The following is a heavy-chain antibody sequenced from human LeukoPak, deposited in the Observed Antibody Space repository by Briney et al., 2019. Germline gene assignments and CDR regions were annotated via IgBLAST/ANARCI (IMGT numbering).Heavy chain of an antibody. Sequence: SETLSLTCTVSGGSISSSSYYWGWIRQPPGKGLEWIGSIYYSGSTYYNPSLKSRVTISVDTSKNQFSLKPSSVTAADTAVYYCARHDLYSSSIPFDYWGQGTLVTVSS. CDR2: IYYSGST. CDR3: ARHDLYSSSIPFDY. CDR1: GGSISSSSYY. V-gene: IGHV4-39*01. D-gene: IGHD6-6*01. J-gene: IGHJ4*02.